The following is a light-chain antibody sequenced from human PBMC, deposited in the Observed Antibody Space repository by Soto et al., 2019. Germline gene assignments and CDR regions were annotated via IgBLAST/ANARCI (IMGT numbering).Light chain of an antibody. CDR2: DAT. CDR3: QQRNNWLT. J-gene: IGKJ4*01. Sequence: EIVLTQSPATLSLSPGERATLSCRASQSVTWYLAWYQQKPGQAPRLLIYDATNRATGIPARFSGSGSGTDFTLTISSLEPEDFSVYYCQQRNNWLTFGGGTRVEI. CDR1: QSVTWY. V-gene: IGKV3-11*01.